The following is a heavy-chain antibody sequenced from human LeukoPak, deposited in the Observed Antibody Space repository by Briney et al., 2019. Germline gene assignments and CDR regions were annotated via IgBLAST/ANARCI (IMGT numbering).Heavy chain of an antibody. CDR3: ARGRGGLDY. Sequence: ETLSLTCTVSGGSISSSSYYWGWVRQAPGKGLEWVSVIYSGGSTYYADSVKGRFTISRDNSKNTLYLQMNSLRAEDTAVYYCARGRGGLDYWGQGTLVTVSS. J-gene: IGHJ4*02. V-gene: IGHV3-53*01. CDR1: GGSISSSSYY. CDR2: IYSGGST. D-gene: IGHD3-10*01.